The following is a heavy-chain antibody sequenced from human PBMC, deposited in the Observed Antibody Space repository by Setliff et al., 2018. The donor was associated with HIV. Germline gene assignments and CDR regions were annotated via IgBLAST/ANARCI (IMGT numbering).Heavy chain of an antibody. J-gene: IGHJ4*02. Sequence: ASVKVSCKAPGYTLRRRGISWVRQAPGQGLEWMGWISAYNGNTNYAQRFRGRVTLTTDTSTSTAYMELRSLRSDDTAVYYCARVNDILLGYWVGYFDYWGQGTLVTVSS. CDR3: ARVNDILLGYWVGYFDY. V-gene: IGHV1-18*01. D-gene: IGHD2-8*01. CDR2: ISAYNGNT. CDR1: GYTLRRRG.